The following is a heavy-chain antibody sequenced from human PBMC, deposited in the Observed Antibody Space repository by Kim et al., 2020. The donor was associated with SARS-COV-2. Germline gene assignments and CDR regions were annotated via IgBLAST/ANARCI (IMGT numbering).Heavy chain of an antibody. CDR1: IGTFSGHS. CDR3: ARRSAGVDY. Sequence: SETLSLTCAVYIGTFSGHSWNWIRQTPGQGLEWIGEIDQSGVTNYNPSLKSRVTISVATSKNQFSLRLSSVTAADTGVYYCARRSAGVDYWGQGTLGTV. V-gene: IGHV4-34*01. CDR2: IDQSGVT. J-gene: IGHJ4*02.